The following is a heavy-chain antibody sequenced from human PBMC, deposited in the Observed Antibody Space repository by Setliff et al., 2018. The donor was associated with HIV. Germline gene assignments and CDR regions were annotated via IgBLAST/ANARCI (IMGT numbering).Heavy chain of an antibody. Sequence: GGSLRLSCAASGFTVSFNYMSWVRQAPGKGLEWVSRINTDGSTTNYADSVKGRFTISRDNAKNSLYLQMNSLRADDRAVYYCATLTEYPSRHFANWGQGTLVTVSS. V-gene: IGHV3-74*01. J-gene: IGHJ4*02. D-gene: IGHD2-2*02. CDR1: GFTVSFNY. CDR3: ATLTEYPSRHFAN. CDR2: INTDGSTT.